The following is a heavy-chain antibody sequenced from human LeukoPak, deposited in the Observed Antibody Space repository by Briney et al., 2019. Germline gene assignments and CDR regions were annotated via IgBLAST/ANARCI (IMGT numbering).Heavy chain of an antibody. D-gene: IGHD2-2*01. Sequence: SETLSLTCTVSGGSISGYYWSWIRQPPGKGLEWIGYIYSSGSTKYSPSLKSRVTMSVDTSKNQFSLKLTSVTAADTAVYYCARYYCSGTCYHFDYWGQGTLVAVSS. CDR1: GGSISGYY. J-gene: IGHJ4*02. CDR3: ARYYCSGTCYHFDY. V-gene: IGHV4-59*08. CDR2: IYSSGST.